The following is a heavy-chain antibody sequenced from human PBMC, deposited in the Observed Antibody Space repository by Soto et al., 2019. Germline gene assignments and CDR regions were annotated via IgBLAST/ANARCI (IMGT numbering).Heavy chain of an antibody. Sequence: PGGSLRLSCAASGFTFSSYGMHWVRQAPGKGLEWVAVISYDGSNKYYADSVKGRFTISRDNSKNTLYLQMNSLRAEDTAVYYCARDRVDIVVVPAASVVYYYYMDVWGKGTTVTVSS. CDR3: ARDRVDIVVVPAASVVYYYYMDV. V-gene: IGHV3-30*03. CDR1: GFTFSSYG. J-gene: IGHJ6*03. CDR2: ISYDGSNK. D-gene: IGHD2-2*03.